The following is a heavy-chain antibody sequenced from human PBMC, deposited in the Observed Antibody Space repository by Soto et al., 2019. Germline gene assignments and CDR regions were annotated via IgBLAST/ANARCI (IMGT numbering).Heavy chain of an antibody. D-gene: IGHD2-15*01. CDR1: GFTFSSHV. CDR3: AKDRRGAYCSGGICYSPDY. J-gene: IGHJ4*02. V-gene: IGHV3-23*01. Sequence: EVQLWVSGGGLVQPGGSLRLSCAVSGFTFSSHVMSWVRQAPGKGLEWVSAISGTGGTYYADSVKGRFTISRDNPKNALYLQMNNLRDEDTAVYYCAKDRRGAYCSGGICYSPDYWCQGTLVIVSS. CDR2: ISGTGGT.